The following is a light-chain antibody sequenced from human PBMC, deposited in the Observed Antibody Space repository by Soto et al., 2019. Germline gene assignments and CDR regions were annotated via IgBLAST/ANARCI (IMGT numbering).Light chain of an antibody. J-gene: IGKJ2*01. CDR2: TAS. V-gene: IGKV1-17*01. CDR1: QGIGND. CDR3: LQHTNYPHT. Sequence: DIQMTQSPSSLSASVGDRVTITCRASQGIGNDLGWFQQKPGKAPKRLIYTASILQRGVPSSFSGSGSGTEFTLTISSLQPEDFATYYCLQHTNYPHTFGQGTRLEIK.